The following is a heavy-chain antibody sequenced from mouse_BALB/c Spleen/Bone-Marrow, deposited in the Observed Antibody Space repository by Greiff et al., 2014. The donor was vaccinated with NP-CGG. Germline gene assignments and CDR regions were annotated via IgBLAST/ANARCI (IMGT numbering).Heavy chain of an antibody. Sequence: VQLQQSGGGLVQPGESLKLSCESNEYEFPSHDMSWGRKTPEKRLGLVAAINSDGGSTYYPDTMERRFIISRDNTKKTLYLQMSSLRSEDTALYYCARHANWDWSAYWGQGTLVTVSA. J-gene: IGHJ3*01. CDR2: INSDGGST. D-gene: IGHD4-1*01. CDR1: EYEFPSHD. V-gene: IGHV5-2*01. CDR3: ARHANWDWSAY.